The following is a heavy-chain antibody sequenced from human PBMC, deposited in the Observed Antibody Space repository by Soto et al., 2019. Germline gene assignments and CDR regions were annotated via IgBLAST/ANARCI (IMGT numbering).Heavy chain of an antibody. CDR3: ATGAASIVVVVAATLFDY. V-gene: IGHV3-23*01. CDR2: ISGSGGST. Sequence: EVQLLESGGGLVQPGGSLRLSCAASGFTFSSYAMSWVRQAPGKGLEWVSAISGSGGSTYYADSVKGRFTISRDNSKNTLYLQMNSLRADDTAVYYCATGAASIVVVVAATLFDYWGQGTLVTVSS. CDR1: GFTFSSYA. J-gene: IGHJ4*02. D-gene: IGHD2-15*01.